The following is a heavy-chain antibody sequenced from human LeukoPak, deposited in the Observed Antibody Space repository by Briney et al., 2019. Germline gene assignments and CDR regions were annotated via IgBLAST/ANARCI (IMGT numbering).Heavy chain of an antibody. CDR3: ARGASPDFWSGYYPLGDY. V-gene: IGHV1-46*01. CDR2: INPSGGST. CDR1: GYTFTSYY. Sequence: ASVQVSCMASGYTFTSYYMHWVRQAPGQGLEWMGIINPSGGSTSYAQKFQGRVTMTRDTSTSTVYMELSSLRSEDTAVYYCARGASPDFWSGYYPLGDYWGQGTLVTVSS. J-gene: IGHJ4*02. D-gene: IGHD3-3*01.